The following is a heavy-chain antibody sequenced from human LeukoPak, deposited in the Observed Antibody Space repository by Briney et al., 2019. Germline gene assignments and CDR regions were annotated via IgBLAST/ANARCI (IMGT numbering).Heavy chain of an antibody. J-gene: IGHJ4*02. CDR3: ARDPNPSYDSSGYGYLDY. Sequence: PGGSLRLSCAASGFTFSSYAMHWVRQAPGKGLEYVSAISSNGGSTYYANSVKGRFTISRDNSKNTLYLQMGSLRAEDMAVYYCARDPNPSYDSSGYGYLDYWGQGTLVTVSS. V-gene: IGHV3-64*01. CDR2: ISSNGGST. D-gene: IGHD3-22*01. CDR1: GFTFSSYA.